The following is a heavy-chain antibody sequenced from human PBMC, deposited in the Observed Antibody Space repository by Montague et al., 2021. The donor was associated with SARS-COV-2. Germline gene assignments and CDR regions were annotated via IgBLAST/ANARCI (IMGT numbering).Heavy chain of an antibody. J-gene: IGHJ6*02. V-gene: IGHV4-59*01. Sequence: SETLSLTCSVSGTSITSYYWNWIRQPPGKGLEWIGYISDSGSTNYSPSLKSRVTMSVDTSKNQMSLKLTSVTAADTAVYYCARGCLSYFGAGSRCYGMHVWGQGTTVTVSS. CDR2: ISDSGST. CDR1: GTSITSYY. CDR3: ARGCLSYFGAGSRCYGMHV. D-gene: IGHD3-10*01.